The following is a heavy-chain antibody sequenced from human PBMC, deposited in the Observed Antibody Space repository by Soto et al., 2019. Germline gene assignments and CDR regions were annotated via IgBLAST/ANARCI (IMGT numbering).Heavy chain of an antibody. CDR3: ARIPIAAAGHYYYGMDV. CDR1: GFSLSTSGMC. V-gene: IGHV2-70*01. D-gene: IGHD6-13*01. J-gene: IGHJ6*02. Sequence: SGPTLVNPTQTLTLTCTFSGFSLSTSGMCVSWIRQPPGKALEWLALIDWDDDKYYSTSLKTRLTISKDTSKNQVALTMTNMDPVDTATYYCARIPIAAAGHYYYGMDVWGQGTTVTVSS. CDR2: IDWDDDK.